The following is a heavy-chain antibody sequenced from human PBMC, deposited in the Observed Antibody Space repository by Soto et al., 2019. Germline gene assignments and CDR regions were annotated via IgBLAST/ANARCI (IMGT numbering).Heavy chain of an antibody. CDR3: AKDTGKGYSYGYDY. Sequence: EVQLLESGGGLVQPGGSLRLSCAASGFTFSSYAMSWVRQAPGKGLEWVSASRGSGGSTYYADSVKGRFTISRDNSKNTLYLQMNSLRAEDTAVYYFAKDTGKGYSYGYDYWGQGTLVTVSS. D-gene: IGHD5-18*01. CDR1: GFTFSSYA. V-gene: IGHV3-23*01. J-gene: IGHJ4*02. CDR2: SRGSGGST.